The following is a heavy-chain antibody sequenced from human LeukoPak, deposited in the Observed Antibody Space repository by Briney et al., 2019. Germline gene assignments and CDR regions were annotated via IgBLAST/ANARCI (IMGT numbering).Heavy chain of an antibody. V-gene: IGHV3-23*01. CDR2: ISNSGRNT. D-gene: IGHD6-6*01. CDR1: GFTFRGHA. Sequence: GGSLRPSCSASGFTFRGHAMAWVRQAPGTGLGWVSAISNSGRNTYYADSVKGRFTISRDNSKNTLYLEMNSLRAEDTAVYYCSNWVEGARPSLDYWGQGALVTVSS. CDR3: SNWVEGARPSLDY. J-gene: IGHJ4*02.